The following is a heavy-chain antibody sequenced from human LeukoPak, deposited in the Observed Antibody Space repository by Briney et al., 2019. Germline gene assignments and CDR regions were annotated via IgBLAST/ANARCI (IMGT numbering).Heavy chain of an antibody. J-gene: IGHJ4*02. D-gene: IGHD6-13*01. V-gene: IGHV3-64D*06. CDR1: EFTFSSYS. CDR3: VKDRGGKAAAGRYFDY. Sequence: GGSLRLSCAASEFTFSSYSMNWVRQAPGKGLEYVSAISSNGGSTYYADSVKGRFTISRDNSKNTLYLQMSSLRAEDTAVYYCVKDRGGKAAAGRYFDYWGQGTLVTVSS. CDR2: ISSNGGST.